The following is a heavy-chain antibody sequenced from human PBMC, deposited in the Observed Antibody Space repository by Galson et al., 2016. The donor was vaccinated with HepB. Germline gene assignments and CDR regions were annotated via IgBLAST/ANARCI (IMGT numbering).Heavy chain of an antibody. CDR1: GASVTTAYYY. Sequence: ETLSLTCTVSGASVTTAYYYWSWIRQTPGKGLEYIGSVYYSGKTTYNPSLKSRVTMSLDTSKNQFSLRLSSVTAADRAVYYCARGDNWNQTPFDYWGQGTLVTVSS. D-gene: IGHD1-20*01. V-gene: IGHV4-61*01. J-gene: IGHJ4*02. CDR3: ARGDNWNQTPFDY. CDR2: VYYSGKT.